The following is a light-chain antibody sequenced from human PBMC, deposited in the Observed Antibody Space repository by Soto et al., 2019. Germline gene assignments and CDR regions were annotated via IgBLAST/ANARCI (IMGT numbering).Light chain of an antibody. J-gene: IGKJ1*01. V-gene: IGKV3-15*01. CDR3: QQYNNWPPWT. Sequence: EIVLTQSPATLSLSPGERATLSCRASQSVSSNLAWYQQKPGQAPRLLIYGASTRATGIPARFSGSGSGTEFTLTISSLQSEDFAVYYCQQYNNWPPWTFGQGNKVDIK. CDR2: GAS. CDR1: QSVSSN.